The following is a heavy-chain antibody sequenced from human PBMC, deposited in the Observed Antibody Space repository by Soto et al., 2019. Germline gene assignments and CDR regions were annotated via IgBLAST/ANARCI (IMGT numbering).Heavy chain of an antibody. J-gene: IGHJ6*02. CDR1: GGTFSSYA. CDR2: IIPIFGTA. D-gene: IGHD2-2*02. Sequence: SVKVSCKASGGTFSSYAISWVRQAPGQGLEWMGGIIPIFGTANYAQKFQGRVTITADESTSTAYMELSSLRSEDTAVYYCARDLDIVVVPAAINYYYGMDVRGQGPTVTVSS. CDR3: ARDLDIVVVPAAINYYYGMDV. V-gene: IGHV1-69*13.